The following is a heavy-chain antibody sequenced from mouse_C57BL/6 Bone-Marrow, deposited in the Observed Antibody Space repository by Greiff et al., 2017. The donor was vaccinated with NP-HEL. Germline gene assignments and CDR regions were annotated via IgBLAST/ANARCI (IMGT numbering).Heavy chain of an antibody. CDR1: GFTFSSYT. CDR2: ISGGGGNT. CDR3: ARHLYYYGSSYAYFDV. V-gene: IGHV5-9*01. D-gene: IGHD1-1*01. Sequence: EVHLVESGGGLVKPGGSLKLSCAASGFTFSSYTMSWVRQTPEKRLEWVATISGGGGNTYYPDSVKGRFTISRDNAKNTLYLQMSSLRSEDTALYYCARHLYYYGSSYAYFDVWGTGTTVTVSS. J-gene: IGHJ1*03.